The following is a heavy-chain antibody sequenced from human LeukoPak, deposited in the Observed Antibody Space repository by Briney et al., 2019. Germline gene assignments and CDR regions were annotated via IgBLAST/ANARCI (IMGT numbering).Heavy chain of an antibody. D-gene: IGHD6-13*01. CDR1: GASISRDRYY. J-gene: IGHJ4*02. Sequence: PSETLSLTCTVSGASISRDRYYWAWIRQPPGKGLEWIGTISYSGTTYYNPSLKSRVTISVDTSKNQFSLKLSSVTAADTAVYYCATSYSSSWPEIDYWGQGTLVTVSS. CDR3: ATSYSSSWPEIDY. CDR2: ISYSGTT. V-gene: IGHV4-39*01.